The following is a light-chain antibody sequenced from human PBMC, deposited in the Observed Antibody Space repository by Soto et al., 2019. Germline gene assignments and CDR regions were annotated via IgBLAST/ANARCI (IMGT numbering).Light chain of an antibody. CDR3: QQSFGTTRT. J-gene: IGKJ1*01. Sequence: DIQMTQSPSSLSASVGDTVTITCRASQTILTYLNWYQQKPGKAPKLLIYAASSLQSGVPSRFSGGGSATDFTLTISSLQPEDFATYYCQQSFGTTRTFGRGTKVDIK. CDR2: AAS. CDR1: QTILTY. V-gene: IGKV1-39*01.